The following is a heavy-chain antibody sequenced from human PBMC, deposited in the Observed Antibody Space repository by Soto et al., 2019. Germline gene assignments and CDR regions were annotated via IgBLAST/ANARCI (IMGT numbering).Heavy chain of an antibody. D-gene: IGHD3-22*01. CDR3: ARDPRYYFDSYGYYADTYDI. J-gene: IGHJ3*02. V-gene: IGHV3-33*01. CDR2: IWYDGTKK. CDR1: GFSFSNYG. Sequence: QVELVESGGGVVQPGRSLRLSCAASGFSFSNYGIHWVRQAPGKGLEWVAFIWYDGTKKYFADSVKGRFTISRDNSKSTLYLHLNSLRAEDTAVYYCARDPRYYFDSYGYYADTYDIWGQGTMVTVSS.